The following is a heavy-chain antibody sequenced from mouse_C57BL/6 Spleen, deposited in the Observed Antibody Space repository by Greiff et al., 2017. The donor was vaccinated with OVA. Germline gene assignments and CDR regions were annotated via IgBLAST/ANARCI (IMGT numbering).Heavy chain of an antibody. CDR2: IDPNSGST. D-gene: IGHD1-1*01. CDR3: ARGYYYDSSQYAMDY. J-gene: IGHJ4*01. V-gene: IGHV1-72*01. Sequence: QVHVKQPGAELVKPGASVKLSCKASGYTFTSYWMHWVKQRPGRGLEWIGRIDPNSGSTKYNEKFKSKATLTVDKPSSTACMQLSSLTSEDSAVYYCARGYYYDSSQYAMDYWGQGTSVTVSS. CDR1: GYTFTSYW.